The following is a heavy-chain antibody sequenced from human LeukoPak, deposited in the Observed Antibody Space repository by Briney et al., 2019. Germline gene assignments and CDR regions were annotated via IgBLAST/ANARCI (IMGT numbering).Heavy chain of an antibody. CDR1: GGTFSSYA. CDR2: IIPIFGTA. J-gene: IGHJ4*02. D-gene: IGHD3-22*01. V-gene: IGHV1-69*13. CDR3: ARDMYYYDSGGYYYPYYFDY. Sequence: GASVKVSCKASGGTFSSYAISWVRQAPGQGLEWMGGIIPIFGTANYAQKFQGRVTITADESTSTAYMELSSLRSEDTAVYYCARDMYYYDSGGYYYPYYFDYWGQGTLVTVSS.